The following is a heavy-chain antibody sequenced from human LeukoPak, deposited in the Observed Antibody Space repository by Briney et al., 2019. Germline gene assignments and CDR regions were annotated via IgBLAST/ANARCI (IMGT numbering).Heavy chain of an antibody. CDR1: GFTFSSYA. J-gene: IGHJ5*02. Sequence: GGSLRLSCAASGFTFSSYAMHWVRQAPGKGLEWVAVISYDGSNKYYADSVKGRFTISRDNSENTLYLQMNSLRPEDTAVYYCAKDSGGNYRWFDPWGQGTLVTVSS. V-gene: IGHV3-30-3*01. D-gene: IGHD1-7*01. CDR3: AKDSGGNYRWFDP. CDR2: ISYDGSNK.